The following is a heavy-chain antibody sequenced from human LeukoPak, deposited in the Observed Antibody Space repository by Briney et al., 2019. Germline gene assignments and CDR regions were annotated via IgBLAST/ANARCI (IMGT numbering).Heavy chain of an antibody. Sequence: PSETLPLTCTVSGGSMRSYYWNWIRQPPGKGLEWIGYIYYSGTTNYNPSLKSRVTISVDTSKNQFSLKLSSVTTADTAVYYCARDEGGQLNYFDYWGQGTLVTVSS. J-gene: IGHJ4*02. V-gene: IGHV4-59*01. CDR1: GGSMRSYY. D-gene: IGHD2-2*01. CDR3: ARDEGGQLNYFDY. CDR2: IYYSGTT.